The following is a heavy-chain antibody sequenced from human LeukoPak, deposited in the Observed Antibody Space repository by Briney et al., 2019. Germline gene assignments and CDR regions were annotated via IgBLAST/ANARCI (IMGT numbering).Heavy chain of an antibody. CDR2: ISGSGGST. Sequence: GGSLILSCADSGFTFSSYAWGWVLQAPGEGLEWVSAISGSGGSTYYADSVKGRFTISRDNSKNTLHLQMNGLRAEDTAVYYCAKEAQTYYYDCWSGRGWHCDPWGRGTLVTVSS. D-gene: IGHD3-3*01. J-gene: IGHJ2*01. CDR1: GFTFSSYA. V-gene: IGHV3-23*01. CDR3: AKEAQTYYYDCWSGRGWHCDP.